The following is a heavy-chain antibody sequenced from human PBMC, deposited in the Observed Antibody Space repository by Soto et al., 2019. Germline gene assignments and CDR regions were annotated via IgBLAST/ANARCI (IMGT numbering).Heavy chain of an antibody. Sequence: ASVKVSCKASGYTFTSYGISWVRQAPGQGLEWMGWISAYNGNTNYAQKLQGRVTMTTDTSTSTAYMELRSLRSDDTALYYCARAVAANGINGAFDIWGQGTMVTVSS. V-gene: IGHV1-18*01. CDR1: GYTFTSYG. D-gene: IGHD6-19*01. CDR3: ARAVAANGINGAFDI. J-gene: IGHJ3*02. CDR2: ISAYNGNT.